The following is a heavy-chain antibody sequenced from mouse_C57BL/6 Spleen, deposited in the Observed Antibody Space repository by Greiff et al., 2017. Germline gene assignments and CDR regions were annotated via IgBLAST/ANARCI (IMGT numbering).Heavy chain of an antibody. CDR1: GYTFTSYG. D-gene: IGHD1-1*01. Sequence: QVQLQQSGAELARPGASVKLSCKASGYTFTSYGISWVKQRTGQGLEWIGEIYPSSGNTYYNEKFKGKATLTADKSSSTAYMELRSLTSEDSAVYFCARSGITTVVEAYWGQGTLVTVSA. J-gene: IGHJ3*01. CDR2: IYPSSGNT. V-gene: IGHV1-81*01. CDR3: ARSGITTVVEAY.